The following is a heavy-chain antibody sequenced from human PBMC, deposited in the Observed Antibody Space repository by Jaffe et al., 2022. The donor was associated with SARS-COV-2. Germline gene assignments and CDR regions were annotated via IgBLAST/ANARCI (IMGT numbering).Heavy chain of an antibody. V-gene: IGHV3-48*02. CDR3: VRDEGPGYQDSRWHYFDY. J-gene: IGHJ4*02. CDR2: ISSGSRTI. D-gene: IGHD3-22*01. CDR1: GFTFSLYS. Sequence: EVQLVESGGGLVQPGGSLRLSCAASGFTFSLYSMSWVRQAPGKGLEWVSYISSGSRTIYHADSMKGRVTISRDNAKNSLYLQVNSLRDEDTAVYYCVRDEGPGYQDSRWHYFDYWGQGTLVTVSS.